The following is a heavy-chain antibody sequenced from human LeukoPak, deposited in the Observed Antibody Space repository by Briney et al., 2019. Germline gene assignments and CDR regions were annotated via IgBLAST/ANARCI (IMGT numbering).Heavy chain of an antibody. Sequence: ASVTVSCKASGYTFTGYYMHWVRQAPGQGLERMGWINPNSGGTNYAQKFQGRVTMTRDTSISTAYMELSRLRSDDTAVYYCARVGFLEDAFDIWGQGTMVTVSS. D-gene: IGHD3-3*02. CDR2: INPNSGGT. CDR3: ARVGFLEDAFDI. J-gene: IGHJ3*02. CDR1: GYTFTGYY. V-gene: IGHV1-2*02.